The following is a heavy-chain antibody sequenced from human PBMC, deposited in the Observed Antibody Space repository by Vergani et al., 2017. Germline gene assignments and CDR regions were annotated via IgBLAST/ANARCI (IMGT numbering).Heavy chain of an antibody. D-gene: IGHD3-22*01. CDR2: ISSDSGST. CDR3: AGPQGTSAYYYGGFDY. J-gene: IGHJ4*02. Sequence: EVQLLESGGGLVQPGGSLRLSCAASGFTFSTYAMTWVRQAPGKGLEWVSTISSDSGSTYYGDSVKGRFTISRDNSKNTLSLQMNSRTAEDTAIYYCAGPQGTSAYYYGGFDYWGQGILVTVSS. V-gene: IGHV3-23*01. CDR1: GFTFSTYA.